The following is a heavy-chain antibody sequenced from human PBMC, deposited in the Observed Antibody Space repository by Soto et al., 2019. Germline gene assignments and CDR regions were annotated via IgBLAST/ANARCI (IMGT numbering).Heavy chain of an antibody. CDR2: FDPEDGET. J-gene: IGHJ3*02. V-gene: IGHV1-24*01. Sequence: QVQLVQSVAEVKKPGASVKVSCKVSGYTLTELSMHWVRQAPGTGLEWMGGFDPEDGETIYAQKFQGRVTMTEDTSTDTAYMELSSLRSEDTAVYYCATGIRYFDWLNIWGQGTMVTVSS. D-gene: IGHD3-9*01. CDR1: GYTLTELS. CDR3: ATGIRYFDWLNI.